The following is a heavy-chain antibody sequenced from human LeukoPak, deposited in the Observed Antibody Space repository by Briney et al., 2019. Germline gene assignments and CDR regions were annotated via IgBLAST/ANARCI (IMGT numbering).Heavy chain of an antibody. CDR3: ARRGSSGWYGGGSWFDP. J-gene: IGHJ5*02. CDR2: INHSGST. Sequence: SETLSLTCAVYGGSFSGYYWSWIRQPPGKGLEWIGEINHSGSTNYNPSLKSRVTISVDTSKNQFSLKLSSVTAADTAVYYCARRGSSGWYGGGSWFDPWGQGTLVTVSS. CDR1: GGSFSGYY. D-gene: IGHD6-19*01. V-gene: IGHV4-34*01.